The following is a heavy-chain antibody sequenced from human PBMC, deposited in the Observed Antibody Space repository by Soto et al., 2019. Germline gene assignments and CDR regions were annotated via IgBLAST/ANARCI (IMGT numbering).Heavy chain of an antibody. D-gene: IGHD3-22*01. CDR1: GFTFSTYG. J-gene: IGHJ3*02. CDR2: ISYDGSDK. V-gene: IGHV3-30*18. CDR3: AKESYYDSSDYNAFDI. Sequence: PGGSLRLSCAASGFTFSTYGMHWVRQAPGKGLEWVAVISYDGSDKYYADSVKGRFTISRDSSKNMLYLQMNSLRAEDTAIYYCAKESYYDSSDYNAFDIWGQGTMVTV.